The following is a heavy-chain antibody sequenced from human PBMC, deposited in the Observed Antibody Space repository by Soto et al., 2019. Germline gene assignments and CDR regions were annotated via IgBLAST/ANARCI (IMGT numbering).Heavy chain of an antibody. CDR3: AKLVIGYCSGNTCDDY. CDR1: GFPFSYG. J-gene: IGHJ4*02. D-gene: IGHD2-15*01. CDR2: ISYDSSNK. V-gene: IGHV3-30*18. Sequence: PGGSLRLSCAASGFPFSYGIHWLRQAPGKGLEWVAYISYDSSNKFYGDSVKGRFTISRDNSKNTQFLQMNSLRAEDTAVYYCAKLVIGYCSGNTCDDYWGQGTLVTVSS.